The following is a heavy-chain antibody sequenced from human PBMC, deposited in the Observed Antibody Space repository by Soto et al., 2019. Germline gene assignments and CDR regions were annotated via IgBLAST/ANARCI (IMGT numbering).Heavy chain of an antibody. CDR1: GFTFSSYA. D-gene: IGHD2-15*01. Sequence: GGSLRLSCAASGFTFSSYAMSWVRQAPGKGLEWVSAISGSGGSTYYADSVKGRFTISRDNSKNTLYLQMNSLRAEDTAVYYCAKERGYCSGGSCQRTDYWGQGTLVTVSS. CDR2: ISGSGGST. V-gene: IGHV3-23*01. J-gene: IGHJ4*02. CDR3: AKERGYCSGGSCQRTDY.